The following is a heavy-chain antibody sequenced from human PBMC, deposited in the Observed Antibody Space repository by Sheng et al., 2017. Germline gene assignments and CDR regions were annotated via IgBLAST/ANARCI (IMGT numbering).Heavy chain of an antibody. J-gene: IGHJ3*02. Sequence: EVQLVESWGGLVQPGGTLRLSCAASGFTFSSYGMSWVRQAPGKGLEWVSAISGSGGSTYYADSVKGRFTISRDNSKNTLYLQMNSLRAEDTAVYYCAKDQHRYYYDSSGYYSASDAFDIWGQGTMVTVSS. D-gene: IGHD3-22*01. CDR3: AKDQHRYYYDSSGYYSASDAFDI. V-gene: IGHV3-23*04. CDR1: GFTFSSYG. CDR2: ISGSGGST.